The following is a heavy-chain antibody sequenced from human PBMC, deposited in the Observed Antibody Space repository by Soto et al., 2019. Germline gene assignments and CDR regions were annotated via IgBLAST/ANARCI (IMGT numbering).Heavy chain of an antibody. Sequence: QVQLLESGGGVVQTGRSLRLSCAASGFTFSRYGMHWVRQAPGQVLEWVAGISYDGSNKYYADSVKGRFTISRDNSKNTLYLQMNSLRAEDTAVYYCAKANSDYYDSTSYFDYWGQGTLVTVSS. CDR2: ISYDGSNK. D-gene: IGHD3-22*01. CDR1: GFTFSRYG. V-gene: IGHV3-30*18. J-gene: IGHJ4*02. CDR3: AKANSDYYDSTSYFDY.